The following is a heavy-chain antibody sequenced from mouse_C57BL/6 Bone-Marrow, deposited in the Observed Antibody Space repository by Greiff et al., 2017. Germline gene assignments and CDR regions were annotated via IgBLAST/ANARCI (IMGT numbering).Heavy chain of an antibody. J-gene: IGHJ4*01. CDR2: IDPSDSYT. V-gene: IGHV1-59*01. CDR1: GYNFTSYW. D-gene: IGHD4-1*01. Sequence: QVQLQQPGAELVRPGTSVKLSCKASGYNFTSYWMHWVKQRPGQGLEWIGVIDPSDSYTNYNQKFKGKATLTVDTSSSTAYMQRSSLTSEDSAVYYCAKLGAMDYWGQGTSVTVSS. CDR3: AKLGAMDY.